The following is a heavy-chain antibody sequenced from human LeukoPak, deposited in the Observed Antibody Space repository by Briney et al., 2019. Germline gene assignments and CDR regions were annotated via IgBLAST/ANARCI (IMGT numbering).Heavy chain of an antibody. Sequence: GGSLRLSCAASGFTVSSNYMSWVRQAPGKGLEWVSVIYSGGSTYYADSVKGRFTISRHNSKNTLYLQMNSLRAEDTAVYYCARGHYYGSGSYYNQRYYFDYWGQGTLVTVSS. D-gene: IGHD3-10*01. J-gene: IGHJ4*02. CDR1: GFTVSSNY. CDR2: IYSGGST. V-gene: IGHV3-53*04. CDR3: ARGHYYGSGSYYNQRYYFDY.